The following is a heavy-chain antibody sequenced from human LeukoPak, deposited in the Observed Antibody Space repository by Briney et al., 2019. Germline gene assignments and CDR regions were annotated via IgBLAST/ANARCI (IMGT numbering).Heavy chain of an antibody. V-gene: IGHV1-18*01. J-gene: IGHJ3*02. CDR3: AKVDILTGYFIEKDDAFDI. D-gene: IGHD3-9*01. Sequence: ASVKVSCKASGYTFTSYGISWVRQAPGQGLEWMGWISAYNGNTNYAQKFQGRVTMTRDTSISTAYMELSRLRSDDTAVYYCAKVDILTGYFIEKDDAFDIWGQGTMVTVSS. CDR2: ISAYNGNT. CDR1: GYTFTSYG.